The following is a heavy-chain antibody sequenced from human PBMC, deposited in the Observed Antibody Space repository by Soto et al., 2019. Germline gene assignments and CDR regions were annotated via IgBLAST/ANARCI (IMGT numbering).Heavy chain of an antibody. CDR3: ARDTIVVVITTLTNYYYYGMDV. CDR1: GYTFTSYG. V-gene: IGHV1-18*04. J-gene: IGHJ6*02. D-gene: IGHD3-22*01. Sequence: ASVKVSCKASGYTFTSYGISWVRQAPGQGLEWMGWISAYNGNTNYAQKLQGRVTMTTDTSTSTAYMELRSLRSDDTAVYYCARDTIVVVITTLTNYYYYGMDVWGQGTTVTVYS. CDR2: ISAYNGNT.